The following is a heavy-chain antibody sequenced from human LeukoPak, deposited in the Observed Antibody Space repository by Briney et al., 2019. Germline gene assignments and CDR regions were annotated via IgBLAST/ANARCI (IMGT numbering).Heavy chain of an antibody. CDR2: IKQDGSEK. CDR1: GFTFSSYW. D-gene: IGHD6-19*01. V-gene: IGHV3-7*01. J-gene: IGHJ5*02. CDR3: ARWWIKQWLAWFDP. Sequence: GGSLRLSCAASGFTFSSYWMSWVRQAPGKGLEWVANIKQDGSEKYYVDSAKGRFTISRDNAKNSLYLQMNSLRAEDTAVYYCARWWIKQWLAWFDPWGQGTLVTVSS.